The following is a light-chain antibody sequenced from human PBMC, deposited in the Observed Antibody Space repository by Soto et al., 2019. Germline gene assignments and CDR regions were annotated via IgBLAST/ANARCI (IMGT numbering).Light chain of an antibody. Sequence: QAVVTQPPSASGTPGQRVTISCSGSSSNIGSNYVYWYQQLPGTAPKLLIYSNNQRPSGVPDRFSGSKSGTSASLAISGLRSEDEADYYCAAWDDSLTALLFGGGTKVTVL. CDR2: SNN. V-gene: IGLV1-47*02. J-gene: IGLJ2*01. CDR1: SSNIGSNY. CDR3: AAWDDSLTALL.